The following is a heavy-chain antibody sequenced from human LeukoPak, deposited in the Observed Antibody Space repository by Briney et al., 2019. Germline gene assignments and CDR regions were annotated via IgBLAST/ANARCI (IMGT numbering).Heavy chain of an antibody. CDR1: GCSISSYY. CDR2: IYYSGST. V-gene: IGHV4-59*01. D-gene: IGHD1-1*01. CDR3: AREATGTTYDAFDI. J-gene: IGHJ3*02. Sequence: SETLSLTCTVSGCSISSYYWSWIRQPPGKGLEWIGYIYYSGSTNYNASLKSRVTISVDTSKNPFSLKLSSVTAADTAVYYCAREATGTTYDAFDIWGQGTMVTVSS.